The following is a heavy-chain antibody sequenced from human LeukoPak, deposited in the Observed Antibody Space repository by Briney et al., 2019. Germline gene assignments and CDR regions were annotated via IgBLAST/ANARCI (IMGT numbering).Heavy chain of an antibody. CDR3: ATRPLTGIVGAVIY. D-gene: IGHD1-26*01. J-gene: IGHJ4*02. V-gene: IGHV3-30*04. CDR2: ISYDGSNK. Sequence: PGGSLRLSCAASGFTFSSYAMHWVRQAPGKGLEWVAVISYDGSNKYYADSVKGRFTISRDNSKNTLYLQMNSLRAEDTAVYYCATRPLTGIVGAVIYWGQGTLVTVSS. CDR1: GFTFSSYA.